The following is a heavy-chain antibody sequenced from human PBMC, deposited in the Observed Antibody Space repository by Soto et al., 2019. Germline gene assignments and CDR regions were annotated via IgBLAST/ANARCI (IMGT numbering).Heavy chain of an antibody. CDR1: GGTFSSYA. Sequence: SVKVSCKASGGTFSSYAISWVRQAPGQGLEWMGGIIAIFGTANYAQKFQCRVTITADKSTSTAYMELSSLRSEDTAVYYCARVYCSSTSPCGMDVWGQGTTVTVSS. D-gene: IGHD2-2*01. CDR2: IIAIFGTA. J-gene: IGHJ6*02. V-gene: IGHV1-69*06. CDR3: ARVYCSSTSPCGMDV.